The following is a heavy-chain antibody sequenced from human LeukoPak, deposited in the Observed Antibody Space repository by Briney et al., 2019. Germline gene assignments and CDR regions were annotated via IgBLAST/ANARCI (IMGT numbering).Heavy chain of an antibody. CDR1: GVSISSGGYS. CDR3: ARDTVTMVRGVISNWFDP. J-gene: IGHJ5*02. Sequence: SETLSLTCAVSGVSISSGGYSWSWIRQPPGKGLEWIGYIYHSGSTYYNPSLKSRVTISVDRSKNQFSLKLSSVTAADTAVYYCARDTVTMVRGVISNWFDPWGQGTLVTVSS. V-gene: IGHV4-30-2*01. D-gene: IGHD3-10*01. CDR2: IYHSGST.